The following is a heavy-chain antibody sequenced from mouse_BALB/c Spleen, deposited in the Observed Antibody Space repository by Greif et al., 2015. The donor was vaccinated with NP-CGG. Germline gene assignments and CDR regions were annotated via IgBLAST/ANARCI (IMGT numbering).Heavy chain of an antibody. CDR2: SRNKANDYTT. CDR1: GCTFSDFY. D-gene: IGHD2-14*01. V-gene: IGHV7-1*02. Sequence: DVKLVESGGGLVQPGGSLRLSCATSGCTFSDFYMEWVRQPPGKRLEWIAASRNKANDYTTGYSASVKGRFIVTGDSTQSILYHPMNDLRAEDTAVYFCARDDDRCEYAMDYWGQGTSVTVSS. CDR3: ARDDDRCEYAMDY. J-gene: IGHJ4*01.